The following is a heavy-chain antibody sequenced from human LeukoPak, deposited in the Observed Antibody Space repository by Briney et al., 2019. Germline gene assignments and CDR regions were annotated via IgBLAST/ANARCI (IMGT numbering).Heavy chain of an antibody. D-gene: IGHD5-12*01. CDR2: MHYSGST. Sequence: SENLSLTCTVSGGSISSAGHYWGWIRQPPGKGLEWIGSMHYSGSTYYSPSLKSRVTISVDTSKNQFSLKLHSMTAADSAVYYCARATVGTVEFDQWGQGTLVTVSS. CDR3: ARATVGTVEFDQ. V-gene: IGHV4-39*07. CDR1: GGSISSAGHY. J-gene: IGHJ4*02.